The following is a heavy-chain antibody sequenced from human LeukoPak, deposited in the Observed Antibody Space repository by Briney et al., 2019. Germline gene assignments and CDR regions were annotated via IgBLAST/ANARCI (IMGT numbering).Heavy chain of an antibody. V-gene: IGHV3-64*01. CDR3: ARVSGYSYGRYYYYMDV. J-gene: IGHJ6*03. Sequence: PGGSLRLSCAASGFTSSSYAMHWVRQAPGKGLEYVSAISSNGGSTYYANSVKGRFTISRDNSKNTLYLQMGSLRAEDMAVYYRARVSGYSYGRYYYYMDVWGKGTTVTISS. CDR1: GFTSSSYA. CDR2: ISSNGGST. D-gene: IGHD5-18*01.